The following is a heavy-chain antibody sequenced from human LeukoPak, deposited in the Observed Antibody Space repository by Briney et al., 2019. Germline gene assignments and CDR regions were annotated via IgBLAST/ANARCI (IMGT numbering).Heavy chain of an antibody. CDR2: IYYSGST. J-gene: IGHJ6*02. D-gene: IGHD3-10*01. CDR1: GGSISSYY. V-gene: IGHV4-59*01. Sequence: SETLSLTCTVSGGSISSYYWSWIRQPPGKGLEWIGYIYYSGSTNYNPSLKSRVTISVDTSKNQFSLKLSSVTAADTAVYYCARDGTYYGDGMDVWGQGTTVTVSS. CDR3: ARDGTYYGDGMDV.